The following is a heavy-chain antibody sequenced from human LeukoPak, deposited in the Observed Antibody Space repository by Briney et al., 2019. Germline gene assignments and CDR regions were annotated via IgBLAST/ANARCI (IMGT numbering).Heavy chain of an antibody. CDR2: FDPEDGET. J-gene: IGHJ5*02. CDR3: ATRYYGSGSFSWFDP. D-gene: IGHD3-10*01. V-gene: IGHV1-24*01. CDR1: GGTFSSYA. Sequence: ASVKVSCKASGGTFSSYAISWVRQAPGQGLEWMGGFDPEDGETIYAQKVQGRVTMTEDRSTDTAYMELSSLRSEDTAVYYCATRYYGSGSFSWFDPWGQGTLVTVSS.